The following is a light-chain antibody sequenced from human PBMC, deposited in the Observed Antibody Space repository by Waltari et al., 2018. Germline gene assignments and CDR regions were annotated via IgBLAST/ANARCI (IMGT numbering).Light chain of an antibody. J-gene: IGLJ1*01. Sequence: QAALTQPPSVSGSPGQSVTISCTGTRSDIGGYTYVSWYQQNPGKAPKLMICVVSKRPSGVSERFSGSKSGNTASLTISGLQAEDEADYYCSSYAGSNTFVFGAGTRLTVL. CDR2: VVS. CDR1: RSDIGGYTY. V-gene: IGLV2-8*01. CDR3: SSYAGSNTFV.